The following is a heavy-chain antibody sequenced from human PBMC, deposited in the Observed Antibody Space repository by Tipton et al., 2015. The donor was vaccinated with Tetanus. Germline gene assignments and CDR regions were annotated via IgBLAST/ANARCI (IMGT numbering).Heavy chain of an antibody. J-gene: IGHJ6*02. CDR1: GGSFSGYY. V-gene: IGHV4-59*01. Sequence: TLSLTCAVYGGSFSGYYWSWIRQPPGKGLEWIGYIYYSGSTNYNPSLKSRVTISVDTSKNQFSLKLSSVTAADTAVYYCARGQLPSGSPYYYYYGMDVWGQGTTVTVSS. CDR3: ARGQLPSGSPYYYYYGMDV. D-gene: IGHD1-26*01. CDR2: IYYSGST.